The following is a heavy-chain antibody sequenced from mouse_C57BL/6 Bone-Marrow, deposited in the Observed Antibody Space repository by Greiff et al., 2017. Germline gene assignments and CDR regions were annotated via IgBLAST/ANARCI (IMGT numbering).Heavy chain of an antibody. CDR2: IYPGNSDT. J-gene: IGHJ3*01. CDR1: GYTFTSYW. CDR3: TRSYYGIRFAY. Sequence: VQLQQSGTVLARPGASVKMSCKTSGYTFTSYWMHWVKQRPGQGLEWIGAIYPGNSDTSYNQKFKGKVKLTAVTSASTAYMEISSLTNEDTSVYYCTRSYYGIRFAYWGQGTLVTVSA. D-gene: IGHD1-1*01. V-gene: IGHV1-5*01.